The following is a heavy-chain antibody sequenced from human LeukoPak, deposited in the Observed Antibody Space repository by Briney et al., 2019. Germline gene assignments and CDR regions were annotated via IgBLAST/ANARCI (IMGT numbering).Heavy chain of an antibody. CDR3: ARVIFAAYYYYGMDV. J-gene: IGHJ6*02. D-gene: IGHD3-3*02. CDR1: GGSFSGHY. Sequence: SETLSLTCAVYGGSFSGHYWSWIRQPPGKGLEWIGEINHSGSTNYNPSLKSRVTISVDTSKNQFSLKLSSVTAADTAVYYCARVIFAAYYYYGMDVWGQGTTVTVSS. CDR2: INHSGST. V-gene: IGHV4-34*01.